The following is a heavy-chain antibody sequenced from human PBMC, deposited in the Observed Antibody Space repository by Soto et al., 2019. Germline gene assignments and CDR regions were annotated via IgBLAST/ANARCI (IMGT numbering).Heavy chain of an antibody. Sequence: GSLRLSCAASGFIFSDYYMTWIRQAPGKGLEWIASIYHGGTTFYNPSLKSRVTVSVDKSNNQFSLELRSVTAADTAVYYCAKAHVMVVAGSTFDYWGHGTLVTVSS. CDR3: AKAHVMVVAGSTFDY. V-gene: IGHV4-38-2*01. D-gene: IGHD6-19*01. J-gene: IGHJ4*01. CDR2: IYHGGTT. CDR1: GFIFSDYY.